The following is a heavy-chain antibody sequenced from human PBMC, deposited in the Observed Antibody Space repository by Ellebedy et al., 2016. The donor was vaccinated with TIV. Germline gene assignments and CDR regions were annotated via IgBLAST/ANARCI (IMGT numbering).Heavy chain of an antibody. Sequence: MPGGSLRLSCTVSGGSVSSESYYWTWIRQPPGKGLEWIGYIYYTGSTNYTPSLTSRVTISLGTSQNQFSLKLSSVTAADTAVYYCARLLLGPYYFDYWGQGTPVTVSS. D-gene: IGHD3-3*02. CDR3: ARLLLGPYYFDY. V-gene: IGHV4-61*01. J-gene: IGHJ4*02. CDR1: GGSVSSESYY. CDR2: IYYTGST.